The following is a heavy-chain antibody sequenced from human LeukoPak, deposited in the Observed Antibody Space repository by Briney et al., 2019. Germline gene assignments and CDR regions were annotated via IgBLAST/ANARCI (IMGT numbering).Heavy chain of an antibody. J-gene: IGHJ3*02. D-gene: IGHD3-16*01. CDR3: ARDTFDVVRGAFDI. V-gene: IGHV1-69*04. CDR2: IIPILGIA. Sequence: ASVKVSCKASGGTFSSYAISWVRQAPGQGLEWMGRIIPILGIANYAQKFQGRVTITADKSTSTAYMELSSLGSEDTAVYYCARDTFDVVRGAFDIWGQGTMVTVSS. CDR1: GGTFSSYA.